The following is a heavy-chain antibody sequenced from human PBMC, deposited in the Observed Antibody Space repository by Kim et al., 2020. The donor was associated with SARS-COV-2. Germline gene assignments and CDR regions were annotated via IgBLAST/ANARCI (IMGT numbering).Heavy chain of an antibody. D-gene: IGHD3-3*01. J-gene: IGHJ5*02. V-gene: IGHV4-59*01. Sequence: SETLSLTCTVSGGSISSYYWSWIRQPPGKGLEWIGYIYYSGSTNYNPSLKSRVTISVDTSKNQFSLKLSSVTAADTAVYYCARTIFGVVRWFDPWGQGTLVTVSS. CDR1: GGSISSYY. CDR2: IYYSGST. CDR3: ARTIFGVVRWFDP.